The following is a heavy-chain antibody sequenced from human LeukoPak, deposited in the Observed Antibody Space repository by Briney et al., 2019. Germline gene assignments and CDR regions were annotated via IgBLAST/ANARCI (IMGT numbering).Heavy chain of an antibody. V-gene: IGHV3-23*01. CDR2: ISDGSRDT. Sequence: GGSLRLSCATSGFTFSSFAMNWVRQAPGKGLEWVSTISDGSRDTHYAGSVKGRFTISRDDSQNIVYLQMDSLRAEDTALYYCTTRLRNHFDYWGQGTQVTVSS. CDR3: TTRLRNHFDY. CDR1: GFTFSSFA. D-gene: IGHD5-12*01. J-gene: IGHJ4*02.